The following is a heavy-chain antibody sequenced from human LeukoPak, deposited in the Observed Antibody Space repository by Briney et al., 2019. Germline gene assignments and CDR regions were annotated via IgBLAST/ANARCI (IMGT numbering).Heavy chain of an antibody. Sequence: SETLSLTCTVSGGSISSYYWSWIRQPPGKGLEWIRYIYYSGSTYYNPSLKSRVTISVDTSKNQVSLRLSSVTAADTAVYYCARATLTSSRYYPFNLWGQGTMVTVSS. D-gene: IGHD2-2*01. CDR2: IYYSGST. CDR1: GGSISSYY. CDR3: ARATLTSSRYYPFNL. J-gene: IGHJ3*01. V-gene: IGHV4-59*01.